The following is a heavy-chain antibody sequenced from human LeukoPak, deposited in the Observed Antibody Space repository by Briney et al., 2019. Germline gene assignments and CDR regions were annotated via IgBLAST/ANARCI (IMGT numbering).Heavy chain of an antibody. Sequence: GGSLRLSCAASGFTFSSYGMHWVRQAPGKGLEWVAFIRYDGSNKYYADSVKGRFTISRDNSKNTLYLQMNSLRAEDTAVYYCAKLRWWYGDSYFDYWGQGTLVTVSS. D-gene: IGHD4-17*01. J-gene: IGHJ4*02. CDR3: AKLRWWYGDSYFDY. V-gene: IGHV3-30*02. CDR2: IRYDGSNK. CDR1: GFTFSSYG.